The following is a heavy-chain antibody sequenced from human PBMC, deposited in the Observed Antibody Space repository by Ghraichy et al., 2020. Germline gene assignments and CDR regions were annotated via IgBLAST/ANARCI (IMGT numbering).Heavy chain of an antibody. CDR1: GGSVSSGSYY. V-gene: IGHV4-61*01. CDR2: IYYSGST. J-gene: IGHJ2*01. D-gene: IGHD4-17*01. Sequence: SETLSLTCTVSGGSVSSGSYYWSWIRQPPGKGLEWIGYIYYSGSTNYNPSLKSRVTISVDTSKNQFSLKLSSVTAADTAVYYCARKGGGDYGLYWYFDLWGRGTLVTVSS. CDR3: ARKGGGDYGLYWYFDL.